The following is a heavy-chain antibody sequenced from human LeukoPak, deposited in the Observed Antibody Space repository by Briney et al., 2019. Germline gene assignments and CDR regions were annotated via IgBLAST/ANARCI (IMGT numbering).Heavy chain of an antibody. CDR2: ISSSSSTI. CDR1: GFTFSSYS. J-gene: IGHJ1*01. CDR3: AKGAHYYGSGSFIYFQH. D-gene: IGHD3-10*01. V-gene: IGHV3-48*01. Sequence: GGSLRLSCAASGFTFSSYSMNWVRQAPGKGLEWVSYISSSSSTIYYADSVKGRFTISRDNAKNTLYLQMNSLRAEDTAVYYCAKGAHYYGSGSFIYFQHWGQGTLVTVSS.